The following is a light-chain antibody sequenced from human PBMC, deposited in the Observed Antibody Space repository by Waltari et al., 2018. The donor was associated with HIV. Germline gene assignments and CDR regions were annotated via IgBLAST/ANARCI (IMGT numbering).Light chain of an antibody. CDR2: WNT. CDR3: AVWDTSLSAQV. J-gene: IGLJ3*02. CDR1: RSYIGINY. Sequence: QSVLTQSPSISGTPGQRVAICGSGSRSYIGINYVSWYQQVPGPTPTLLFFWNTQRPSGVSDRFSGSMSGTSASLAISGLRSDDEANYYCAVWDTSLSAQVFGGGTTLTVL. V-gene: IGLV1-47*01.